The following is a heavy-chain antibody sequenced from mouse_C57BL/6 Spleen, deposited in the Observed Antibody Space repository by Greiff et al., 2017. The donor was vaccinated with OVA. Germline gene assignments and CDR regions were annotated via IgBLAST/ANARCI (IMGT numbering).Heavy chain of an antibody. Sequence: QVQLQQSGAELVKPGASVKLSCKASGYTFTSYWMQWVKQRPGQGLEWIGEIDPSDSYTNYNQKFKGKATLTVDTSSSTAYKQLSSLTSEDSAVYYCAGYYYGSDYFDYWGQGTTLTVSS. CDR2: IDPSDSYT. CDR1: GYTFTSYW. J-gene: IGHJ2*01. V-gene: IGHV1-50*01. D-gene: IGHD1-1*01. CDR3: AGYYYGSDYFDY.